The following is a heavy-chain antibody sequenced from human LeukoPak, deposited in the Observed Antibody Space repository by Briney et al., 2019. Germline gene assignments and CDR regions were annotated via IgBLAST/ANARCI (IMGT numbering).Heavy chain of an antibody. CDR2: INHSGST. V-gene: IGHV4-34*01. Sequence: SETLSLTCAVYGGSFSGYYWSWIRQPPGKGLEWIGEINHSGSTNYNPSLESRVTISVDTSKNQFSPKLSSVTAADTAVYYCARLRKRQQLYSVFNWFDPWGQGTLVTVSS. CDR3: ARLRKRQQLYSVFNWFDP. D-gene: IGHD6-13*01. J-gene: IGHJ5*02. CDR1: GGSFSGYY.